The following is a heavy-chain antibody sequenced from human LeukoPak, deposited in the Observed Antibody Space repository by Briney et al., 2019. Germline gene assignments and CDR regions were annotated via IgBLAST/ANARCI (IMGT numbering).Heavy chain of an antibody. J-gene: IGHJ5*02. CDR2: INHSGST. CDR1: GGSFSGYY. V-gene: IGHV4-34*01. CDR3: ARGGLRYSYGYEARWFDP. D-gene: IGHD5-18*01. Sequence: SETLSLTCAVYGGSFSGYYWSWIRQPPGKGLEWIGEINHSGSTNYNPSLKSRVTISVDTSKNQFSLKLSSVTAADTAVYYCARGGLRYSYGYEARWFDPWGQGTLLTVSS.